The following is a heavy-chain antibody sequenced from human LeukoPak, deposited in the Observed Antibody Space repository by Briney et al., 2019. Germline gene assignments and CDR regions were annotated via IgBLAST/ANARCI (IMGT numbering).Heavy chain of an antibody. Sequence: SETLSLTCTVSGGSISSSSSYWGWIRQPPGKGLEWIGSIYYNGNTYYNPSLKGRVTVSVDTSKKQFSLKLSSVTAADTAVYYCARRVGLYSSGWFFDYWGQGTLVTVSS. J-gene: IGHJ4*02. CDR1: GGSISSSSSY. V-gene: IGHV4-39*01. CDR2: IYYNGNT. CDR3: ARRVGLYSSGWFFDY. D-gene: IGHD6-19*01.